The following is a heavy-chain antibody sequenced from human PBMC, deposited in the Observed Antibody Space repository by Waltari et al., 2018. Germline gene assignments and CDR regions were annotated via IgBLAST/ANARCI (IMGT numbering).Heavy chain of an antibody. CDR1: GFTFSSYW. D-gene: IGHD2-2*02. J-gene: IGHJ6*02. CDR3: AKNLGYCSSTSCYTPYYYGMDV. V-gene: IGHV3-7*01. Sequence: EVQLVESGGGLVQPGGSLRLSCAASGFTFSSYWMRWVRQAPGKGLEWVANIKQDGSEKYYVDSVKGRFTISRDNAKNSLYLQMNSLRAEDTAVYYCAKNLGYCSSTSCYTPYYYGMDVWGQVTTVTVSS. CDR2: IKQDGSEK.